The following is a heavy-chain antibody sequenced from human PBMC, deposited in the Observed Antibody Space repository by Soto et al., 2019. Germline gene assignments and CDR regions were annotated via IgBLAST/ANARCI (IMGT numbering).Heavy chain of an antibody. D-gene: IGHD3-22*01. V-gene: IGHV4-59*01. CDR2: IYYSGST. Sequence: KPSETLSLTCTVSGGSISSYYWSWIRQPPGKGLEWIGYIYYSGSTNYNPSLKSRVTISVDTSKNQFSLKLSSVTAADTAVYYCARDDPKYYDSSGYHLGYWGQGTLVTVSS. CDR3: ARDDPKYYDSSGYHLGY. J-gene: IGHJ4*02. CDR1: GGSISSYY.